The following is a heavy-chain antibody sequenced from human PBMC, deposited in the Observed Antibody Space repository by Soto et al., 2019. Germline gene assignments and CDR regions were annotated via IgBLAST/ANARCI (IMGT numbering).Heavy chain of an antibody. D-gene: IGHD2-15*01. V-gene: IGHV3-11*01. CDR1: GFTFRDYY. Sequence: SLRLSCAASGFTFRDYYMTWIRQAPGKGLEWVSYISSSGTGIYYPDSVKGRLTISRDNAKNSLYLQMSSLRAEDTAVYYCARAYSDAFDIWGQGTMVTVSS. CDR3: ARAYSDAFDI. J-gene: IGHJ3*02. CDR2: ISSSGTGI.